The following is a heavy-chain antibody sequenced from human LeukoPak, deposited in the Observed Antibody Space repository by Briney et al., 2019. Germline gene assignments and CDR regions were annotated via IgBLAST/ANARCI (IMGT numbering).Heavy chain of an antibody. Sequence: SETLSLTCAVSGVSITHNWWTWVRQPPGKGLEWIGEIYHSGNTNYSPSLKTRVTISIDMSKNRLSLKLNSATAADTAVYYCATRDQSRTDVVPPDSWGQGTLVTVSS. CDR2: IYHSGNT. CDR1: GVSITHNW. J-gene: IGHJ4*02. CDR3: ATRDQSRTDVVPPDS. D-gene: IGHD5-18*01. V-gene: IGHV4-4*02.